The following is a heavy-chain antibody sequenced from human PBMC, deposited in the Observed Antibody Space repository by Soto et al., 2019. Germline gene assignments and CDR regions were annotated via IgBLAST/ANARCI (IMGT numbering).Heavy chain of an antibody. D-gene: IGHD3-3*01. CDR1: GASVNSENYY. CDR3: ARGVFRFLQWFDP. Sequence: SEPLSLTCTVSGASVNSENYYWSWIRQPPGKGLEWIGYVYYSGSTNYNPSLKSRATISLDTYRNQFSLKMTSMTSADTAFYYCARGVFRFLQWFDPWGQGTLVTVSS. V-gene: IGHV4-61*01. CDR2: VYYSGST. J-gene: IGHJ5*02.